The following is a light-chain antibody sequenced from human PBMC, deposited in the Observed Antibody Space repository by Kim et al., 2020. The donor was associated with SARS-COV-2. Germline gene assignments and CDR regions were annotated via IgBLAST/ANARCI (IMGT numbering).Light chain of an antibody. V-gene: IGLV3-19*01. CDR3: NSRDNRRYQWV. J-gene: IGLJ3*02. CDR2: GKN. CDR1: SLRSYY. Sequence: SSELTQDPAVSVALGQTVRITCQGDSLRSYYASWYQQKPGQAPVLVIYGKNNRPSGIPDRFSGSSSGNTASLTITGTQADDEADYYCNSRDNRRYQWVFG.